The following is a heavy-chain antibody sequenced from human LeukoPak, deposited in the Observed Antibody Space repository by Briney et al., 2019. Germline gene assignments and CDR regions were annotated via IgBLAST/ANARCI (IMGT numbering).Heavy chain of an antibody. Sequence: GGSLRLSCAASGFSVRSKYVSWVRQAPGKGLEWVSAISGSGGSTYYADSVKGRFTISRDNSKNTLYLQMNSLGADDTAVYYCAKGNWRYFDYWGQGTLVTVSS. CDR1: GFSVRSKY. V-gene: IGHV3-23*01. J-gene: IGHJ4*02. CDR2: ISGSGGST. CDR3: AKGNWRYFDY. D-gene: IGHD1-1*01.